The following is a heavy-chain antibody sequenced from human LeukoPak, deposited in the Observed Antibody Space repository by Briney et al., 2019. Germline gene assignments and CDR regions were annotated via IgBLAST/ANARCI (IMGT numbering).Heavy chain of an antibody. Sequence: KPSETLSLTCTVSGGSISSGSYYWSWIRQPAGKGLEWIGRIYTSGSTNYNPSLKSRVTISVDTSKNQFSLKLSSVTAADTAVYYCARDVRVVVPARRGNWFDPWGQGTLVTVSS. CDR1: GGSISSGSYY. J-gene: IGHJ5*02. CDR2: IYTSGST. CDR3: ARDVRVVVPARRGNWFDP. V-gene: IGHV4-61*02. D-gene: IGHD2-2*01.